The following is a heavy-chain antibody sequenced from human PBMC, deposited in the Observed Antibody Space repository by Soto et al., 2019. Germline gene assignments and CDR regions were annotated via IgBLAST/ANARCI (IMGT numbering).Heavy chain of an antibody. CDR1: GGSISSGGYY. CDR2: IHHSGST. Sequence: SETLSLTCNVSGGSISSGGYYWTWIRQHPGKGLEWIGNIHHSGSTFYNTSIKSRVSISVDTSKNQFSMNLSSVTAADTAVYFCVRGVLSWGQGTLVTVS. D-gene: IGHD3-10*01. J-gene: IGHJ1*01. V-gene: IGHV4-31*03. CDR3: VRGVLS.